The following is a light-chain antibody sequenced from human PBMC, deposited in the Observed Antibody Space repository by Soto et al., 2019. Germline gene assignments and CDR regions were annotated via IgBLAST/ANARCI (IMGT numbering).Light chain of an antibody. J-gene: IGKJ2*01. V-gene: IGKV3-20*01. CDR3: QQYGSSTPYT. CDR2: GAS. CDR1: QCVSSSY. Sequence: EIGLTQSPGTLSLSPGERATLSSRASQCVSSSYLAWYQQKPGQAPRLLIYGASTRAIGIPDRFSGSGSGTDFTLTISRLYPEDIAVYYCQQYGSSTPYTFGQGTKLEIK.